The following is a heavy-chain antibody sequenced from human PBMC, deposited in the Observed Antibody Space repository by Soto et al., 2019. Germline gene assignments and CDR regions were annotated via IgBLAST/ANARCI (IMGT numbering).Heavy chain of an antibody. D-gene: IGHD6-19*01. CDR2: ISYDGSNK. V-gene: IGHV3-30*18. CDR1: GFTFSSYG. CDR3: AKDRPVAGT. Sequence: GSLRLACAASGFTFSSYGRHGVRQAPGKGLEWVAVISYDGSNKYYADSVKGRFTISRDNSKNTLYLQMNSLRAEDPAVYYCAKDRPVAGTWGQGTLVTVS. J-gene: IGHJ5*02.